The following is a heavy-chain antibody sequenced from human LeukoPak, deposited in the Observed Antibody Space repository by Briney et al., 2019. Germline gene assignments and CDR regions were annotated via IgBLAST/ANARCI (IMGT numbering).Heavy chain of an antibody. CDR2: IWNDGSNE. Sequence: GRSLRLSCAASGFTFSNSGMHWVRQAPGKGLEWVALIWNDGSNENYVDSVKGRFTISRDNSKNTLYLQMNSLRAEDTAVYYCAKDMGRGYFDYWGQGTLVTVSS. V-gene: IGHV3-33*06. J-gene: IGHJ4*02. CDR3: AKDMGRGYFDY. CDR1: GFTFSNSG. D-gene: IGHD3-10*01.